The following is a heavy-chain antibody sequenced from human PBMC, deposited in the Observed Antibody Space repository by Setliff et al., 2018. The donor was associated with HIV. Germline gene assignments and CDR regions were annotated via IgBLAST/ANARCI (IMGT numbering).Heavy chain of an antibody. CDR1: GYRFSDYW. J-gene: IGHJ1*01. V-gene: IGHV5-51*01. CDR3: ARRYSSSWEEEYFQH. CDR2: IYPGDSDT. Sequence: GESLKISCKGSGYRFSDYWIDWVRQMPGKGLEWMGAIYPGDSDTRYSPSFEGQVTMSADKSINTAYLQWSSLKASDSAIYYCARRYSSSWEEEYFQHWGQGTLVTVSS. D-gene: IGHD6-13*01.